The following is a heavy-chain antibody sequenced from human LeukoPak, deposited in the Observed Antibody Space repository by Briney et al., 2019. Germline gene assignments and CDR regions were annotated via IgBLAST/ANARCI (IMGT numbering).Heavy chain of an antibody. J-gene: IGHJ4*02. Sequence: GGSLRLSCAASGFTFSSYAMHWVRQAPGKGLEWVAVISYDGSNKYYADSVKGRFTISRDNAKNSLYLQMNSLRAEDTAVYYCARGHYADILTGYYPIHFDYWGQGTLVTVSS. CDR1: GFTFSSYA. CDR2: ISYDGSNK. CDR3: ARGHYADILTGYYPIHFDY. V-gene: IGHV3-30*04. D-gene: IGHD3-9*01.